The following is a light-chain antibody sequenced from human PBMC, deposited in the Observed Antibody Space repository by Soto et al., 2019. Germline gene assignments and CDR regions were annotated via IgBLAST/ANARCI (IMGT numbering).Light chain of an antibody. CDR2: SAS. J-gene: IGKJ1*01. V-gene: IGKV1-16*01. Sequence: DIQMTQSPSSLSASIGDRVTITCRASQGISTYLGWYQQKPGKVPKSLIYSASNLQSGVPSRFSASGSATEFTLTITDMQPDDFATYYCQQYYRYPWMFGQGTKVEIK. CDR3: QQYYRYPWM. CDR1: QGISTY.